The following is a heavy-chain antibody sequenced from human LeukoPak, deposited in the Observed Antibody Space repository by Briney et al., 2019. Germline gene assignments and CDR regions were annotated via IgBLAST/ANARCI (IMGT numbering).Heavy chain of an antibody. CDR2: ISWNSGSI. CDR3: AKALETPSSWFDP. Sequence: GGSLRLSCAASGFTFDDYAMHWVRQAPGKSLEWVSGISWNSGSIGYADSVKGRFTISRDNAKNSLYLQMNSLRAEDTALYYCAKALETPSSWFDPWGQGTLVTVSS. CDR1: GFTFDDYA. J-gene: IGHJ5*02. V-gene: IGHV3-9*01.